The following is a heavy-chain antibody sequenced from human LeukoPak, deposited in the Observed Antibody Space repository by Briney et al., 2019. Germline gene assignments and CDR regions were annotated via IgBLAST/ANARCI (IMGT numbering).Heavy chain of an antibody. CDR2: IYWDNDK. D-gene: IGHD2-8*01. V-gene: IGHV2-5*02. CDR1: GFSLSTSGVG. CDR3: AHRVAANNGYDY. J-gene: IGHJ4*02. Sequence: SGPTLVKPTQTLTLTCTFSGFSLSTSGVGVGWIRQPPGKAMEWLSLIYWDNDKRYSPSLNARLTITKDTSKNQVVLTITNMDPVDTATYYCAHRVAANNGYDYWGQGILVTVSS.